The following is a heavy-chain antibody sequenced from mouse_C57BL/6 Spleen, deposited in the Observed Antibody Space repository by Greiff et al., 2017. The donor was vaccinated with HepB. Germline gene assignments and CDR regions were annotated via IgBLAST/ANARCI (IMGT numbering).Heavy chain of an antibody. V-gene: IGHV2-2*01. CDR3: ARSLTIVATNWYFDV. CDR1: GFSLTSYG. Sequence: QVQLKQSGPGLVQPSQCLSITCTVSGFSLTSYGVHWVRQSPGKGLEWLGVIWSGGSTNYNAAFISRLSISKDNSKSQVFFKMNSLQADDTAIYYCARSLTIVATNWYFDVWGTGTTVTVSS. CDR2: IWSGGST. J-gene: IGHJ1*03. D-gene: IGHD2-5*01.